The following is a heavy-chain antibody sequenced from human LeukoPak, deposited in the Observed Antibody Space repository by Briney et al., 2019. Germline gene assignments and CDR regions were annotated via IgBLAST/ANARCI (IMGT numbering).Heavy chain of an antibody. CDR2: IYTSGST. CDR1: GGSISSYY. V-gene: IGHV4-4*09. Sequence: SETLSLTCAVSGGSISSYYWSWIRQPPGKGLEWIGYIYTSGSTNCNPSLKSRVTISVDTSKNQFSLKLSSVTAADTAVYYCARHVWGGVVVPAALGWFDPWGQGTLVTVSS. J-gene: IGHJ5*02. D-gene: IGHD2-2*01. CDR3: ARHVWGGVVVPAALGWFDP.